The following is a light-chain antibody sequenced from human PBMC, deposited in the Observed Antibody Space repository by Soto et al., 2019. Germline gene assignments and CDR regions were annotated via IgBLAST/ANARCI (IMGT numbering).Light chain of an antibody. Sequence: DIQMPQSPSSLSASVGDIVTITCRASQGISNYLSWYQQKPGKVPKLLIYAASTLQSGVPSRFRGSGSGTDFTLTISSLQTEDVATYYCQTYNSAPFTFGGGTNVESK. J-gene: IGKJ4*01. V-gene: IGKV1-27*01. CDR1: QGISNY. CDR2: AAS. CDR3: QTYNSAPFT.